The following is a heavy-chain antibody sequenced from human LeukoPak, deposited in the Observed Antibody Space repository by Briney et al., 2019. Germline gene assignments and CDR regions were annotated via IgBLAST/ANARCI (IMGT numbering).Heavy chain of an antibody. CDR1: GFAFSDYY. Sequence: PGGSLRLSCAASGFAFSDYYMNWIRQAPGKGLEWVSYISTGSSTIYYADSVKGRFTISRDNARNSLYLRMNSLRAEDTAVYYCARGLDPWGQRTPVIVSS. V-gene: IGHV3-11*04. J-gene: IGHJ5*02. CDR3: ARGLDP. CDR2: ISTGSSTI.